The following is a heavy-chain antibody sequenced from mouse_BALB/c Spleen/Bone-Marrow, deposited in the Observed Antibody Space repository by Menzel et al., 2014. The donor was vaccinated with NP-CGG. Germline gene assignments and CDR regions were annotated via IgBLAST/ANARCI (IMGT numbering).Heavy chain of an antibody. J-gene: IGHJ2*01. CDR1: GFTFGGFG. CDR2: ISSGSSTI. Sequence: EVQVVESGGGLVQPGGSRKLSCAASGFTFGGFGMHWVRQAPEKGLEWVAYISSGSSTIFYADTVKGRFTISRDNPKNTLFLQMTSLRSEDTAMYYCTRGGNWEDFDYWGQGTTLTVSS. CDR3: TRGGNWEDFDY. D-gene: IGHD4-1*01. V-gene: IGHV5-17*02.